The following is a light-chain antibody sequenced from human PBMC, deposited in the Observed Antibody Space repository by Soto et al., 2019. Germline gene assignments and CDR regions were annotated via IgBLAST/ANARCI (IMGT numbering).Light chain of an antibody. Sequence: DIQLTQSPPYLSASAGERVNITCRASQSIGTWLAWHQQKPGKAPNLLMFDASTLHTGVPSRFSGSGDGTEFTLSISSLQPDNSAIYFCRQYKTYTFGRGTRLEIK. J-gene: IGKJ5*01. CDR3: RQYKTYT. CDR2: DAS. V-gene: IGKV1-5*01. CDR1: QSIGTW.